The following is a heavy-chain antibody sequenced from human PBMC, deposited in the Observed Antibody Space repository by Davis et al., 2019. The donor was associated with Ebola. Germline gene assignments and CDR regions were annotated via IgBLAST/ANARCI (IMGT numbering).Heavy chain of an antibody. CDR2: IKTKTDEGIL. CDR3: ATDEGGSRY. D-gene: IGHD1-26*01. CDR1: GFSFSNAW. J-gene: IGHJ4*02. Sequence: GSLRLSCGASGFSFSNAWMNWVRLVPGKGLEWVGRIKTKTDEGILDYAEPVKGRFIMSRDDARNTMSLHMSNLKTEDTGVYYCATDEGGSRYWGQGSRVIVSS. V-gene: IGHV3-15*07.